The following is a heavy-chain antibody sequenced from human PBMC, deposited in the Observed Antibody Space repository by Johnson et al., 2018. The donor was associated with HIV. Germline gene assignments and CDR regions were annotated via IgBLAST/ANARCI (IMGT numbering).Heavy chain of an antibody. Sequence: QVQLVESGGGVVQPGRSLRLSCAASGFTFSSYAMHWVRQAPGKGLEWVAVISYDGSNKYYAASVKGRFTISRDKSKNTMYLQMNSLRAEDTAVYYCARGALQRGSWYGRDAFDIWGQGTMVTVSS. CDR3: ARGALQRGSWYGRDAFDI. CDR2: ISYDGSNK. V-gene: IGHV3-30-3*01. J-gene: IGHJ3*02. CDR1: GFTFSSYA. D-gene: IGHD6-13*01.